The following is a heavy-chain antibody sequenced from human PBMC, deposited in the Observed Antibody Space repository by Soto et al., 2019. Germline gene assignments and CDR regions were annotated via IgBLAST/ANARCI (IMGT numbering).Heavy chain of an antibody. Sequence: SETLSLTCAVYGGSFSGYYWSWIRQPPGKGLEWIGEINHSGSTNYNPSLKSRVTISVDTSKNQFSLKLSSVTAADTAVYYCARDYDFWSGYRKINWFDPWGQGTLVTVSS. CDR3: ARDYDFWSGYRKINWFDP. CDR2: INHSGST. V-gene: IGHV4-34*01. D-gene: IGHD3-3*01. CDR1: GGSFSGYY. J-gene: IGHJ5*02.